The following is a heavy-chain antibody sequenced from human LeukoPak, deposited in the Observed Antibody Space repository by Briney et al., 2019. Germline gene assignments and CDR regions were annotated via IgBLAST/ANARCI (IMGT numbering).Heavy chain of an antibody. V-gene: IGHV4-34*01. D-gene: IGHD3-10*01. CDR3: AREGLLWVGEEDYYYYGMDV. Sequence: SETLSLTCAVYGGSFSGYYWSWIRQPPGKGLEWIGEINHSGNTNYNPSLKSRATMSVDRSRSQYSLKLTSVTAADTAVYYCAREGLLWVGEEDYYYYGMDVWGQGTTVTVSS. J-gene: IGHJ6*02. CDR2: INHSGNT. CDR1: GGSFSGYY.